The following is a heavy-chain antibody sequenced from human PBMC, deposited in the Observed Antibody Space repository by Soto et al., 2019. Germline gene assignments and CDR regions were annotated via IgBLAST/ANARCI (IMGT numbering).Heavy chain of an antibody. CDR1: GFTFSDYA. D-gene: IGHD4-17*01. J-gene: IGHJ6*02. V-gene: IGHV3-30-3*01. CDR2: ISFDGSNE. CDR3: ARPAATVIFYSGMDV. Sequence: GGSLRLSCAASGFTFSDYAMHWVRQGPGKGLEWVAIISFDGSNEHYADSVQGRFTISRDNSENTLYLQMNSLRADDTAVYYCARPAATVIFYSGMDVWGQGTTVTVSS.